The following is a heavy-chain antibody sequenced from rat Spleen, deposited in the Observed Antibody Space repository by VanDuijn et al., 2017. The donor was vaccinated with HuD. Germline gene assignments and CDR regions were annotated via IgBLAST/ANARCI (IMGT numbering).Heavy chain of an antibody. J-gene: IGHJ2*01. D-gene: IGHD1-6*01. CDR2: IWTGGST. CDR1: GFSLTRYH. V-gene: IGHV2-43*01. Sequence: QVQLKESGTGLVQPSQTLSLTCTVSGFSLTRYHVTWVRQPPGKGLEWMGVIWTGGSTTYNSLLKSRLSISRDISKSQVFLRMNSLQTEDTATYYCTRDAGILRYWGQGVMVTVSS. CDR3: TRDAGILRY.